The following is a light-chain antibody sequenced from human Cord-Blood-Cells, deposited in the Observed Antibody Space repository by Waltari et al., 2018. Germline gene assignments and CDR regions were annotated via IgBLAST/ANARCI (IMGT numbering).Light chain of an antibody. J-gene: IGKJ2*01. CDR2: GAS. V-gene: IGKV3-20*01. CDR3: QQYGSSPYT. CDR1: QSVSSSY. Sequence: EIVLTQSPGTLSFSPGERATLSCRASQSVSSSYLAWYQQKPGQAPRLLIYGASSRATGIPDRFSGSGSGKDFTLTISRLEPEDFAVYYCQQYGSSPYTFGQGTKLEIK.